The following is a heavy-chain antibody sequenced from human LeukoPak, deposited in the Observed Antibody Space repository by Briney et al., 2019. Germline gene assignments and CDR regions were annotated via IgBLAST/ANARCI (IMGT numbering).Heavy chain of an antibody. Sequence: SETLSLTCTVSGGSISSYFWSWIRQPPGKGLEWIGYIYYSGSTNYNPSLKSRVSISVDTSKNPVSLKLMSMTAADAAVYYCAISERSTNFDYWGQGTPVTVSS. CDR2: IYYSGST. D-gene: IGHD1-1*01. CDR1: GGSISSYF. V-gene: IGHV4-59*03. CDR3: AISERSTNFDY. J-gene: IGHJ4*02.